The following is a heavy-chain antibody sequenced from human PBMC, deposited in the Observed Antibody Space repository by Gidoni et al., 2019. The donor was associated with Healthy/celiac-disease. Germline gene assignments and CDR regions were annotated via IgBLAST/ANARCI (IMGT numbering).Heavy chain of an antibody. CDR3: ARLDIPVDAFDI. J-gene: IGHJ3*02. D-gene: IGHD2-15*01. CDR2: IYTSGST. Sequence: QVQLQESGPGLVKPSQTLSLPCTASGCPISSGSYYWTWTRQPAGKGLEWIGRIYTSGSTNYNPSLKSRVTISVDTSKNQFSLKLSSVTAADTAVYYCARLDIPVDAFDIWGQGTMVTVSS. V-gene: IGHV4-61*02. CDR1: GCPISSGSYY.